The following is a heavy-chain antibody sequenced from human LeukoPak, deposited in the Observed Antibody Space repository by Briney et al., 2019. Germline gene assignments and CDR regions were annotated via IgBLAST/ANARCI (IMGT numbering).Heavy chain of an antibody. CDR1: GFTFSSYA. CDR3: ARDSLRGAMDY. CDR2: TSYDGSNK. V-gene: IGHV3-30*04. D-gene: IGHD2-15*01. Sequence: GRSLRLSCAASGFTFSSYAMHWVRQAPGKGLEWVAVTSYDGSNKYYADSVKGRFTISRDNSKNTLYLQMNSLRAEDTAVYYCARDSLRGAMDYWGQGTLVTVSS. J-gene: IGHJ4*02.